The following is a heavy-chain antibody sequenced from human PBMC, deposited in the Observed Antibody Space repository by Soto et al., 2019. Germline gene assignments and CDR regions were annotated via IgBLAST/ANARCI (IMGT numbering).Heavy chain of an antibody. CDR3: ARANSGDDDEFDY. Sequence: ASVKVSCKASGYSFTGFYIHWVRQAPGQGLEWMGWVNPNSGGAHYAQKFQGRVTMTRDTSVTSAYMEVTRLRSDDTAIYYCARANSGDDDEFDYWGQGAPVTVSS. D-gene: IGHD5-12*01. V-gene: IGHV1-2*02. CDR1: GYSFTGFY. CDR2: VNPNSGGA. J-gene: IGHJ4*02.